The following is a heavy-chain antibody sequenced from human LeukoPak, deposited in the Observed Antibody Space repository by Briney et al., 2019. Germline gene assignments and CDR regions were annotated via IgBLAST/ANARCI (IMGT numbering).Heavy chain of an antibody. CDR2: IIPIFGTA. Sequence: GASVKVSCTASGGTFSSYAIGWVRQAPGQGLEWMGGIIPIFGTANCAQKFQGRVTITADESTSTAYMELRSLRSDDTAVYYCARESLVVVAAADYWGQGTLVTVSS. CDR3: ARESLVVVAAADY. CDR1: GGTFSSYA. D-gene: IGHD2-15*01. J-gene: IGHJ4*02. V-gene: IGHV1-69*13.